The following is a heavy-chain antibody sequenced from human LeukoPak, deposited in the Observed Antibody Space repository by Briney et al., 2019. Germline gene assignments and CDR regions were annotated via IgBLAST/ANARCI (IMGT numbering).Heavy chain of an antibody. D-gene: IGHD1-26*01. CDR2: IGWVDDN. CDR1: GFSLSTNSMC. V-gene: IGHV2-70*11. J-gene: IGHJ4*02. Sequence: RTSGPTLVKPTQTLTLTCTFSGFSLSTNSMCVSWIRQPPGKALEWLARIGWVDDNYYSTSLKTRLTISKDTSKNQVVLTMTNMDPVDTATYYCARMITLSDGRSSSKTLDYWGQGTLVTVSS. CDR3: ARMITLSDGRSSSKTLDY.